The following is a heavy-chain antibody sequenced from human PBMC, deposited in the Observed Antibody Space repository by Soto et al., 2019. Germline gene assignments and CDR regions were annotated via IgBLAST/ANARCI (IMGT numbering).Heavy chain of an antibody. Sequence: PGGSLRLSCAASGFTFSSYALTWVRQAPGKGLEWVSGISDGGDSTHYADSVKGRFTVSRDNSKNTLYLQINSLRAEDTAVYYCPKHSTTYDSWSGAVKGAFDIWGQGTMVTVSS. CDR3: PKHSTTYDSWSGAVKGAFDI. CDR2: ISDGGDST. CDR1: GFTFSSYA. D-gene: IGHD3-3*01. J-gene: IGHJ3*02. V-gene: IGHV3-23*01.